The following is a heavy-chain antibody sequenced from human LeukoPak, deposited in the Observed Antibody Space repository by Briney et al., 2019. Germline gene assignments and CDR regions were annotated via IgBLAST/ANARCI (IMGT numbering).Heavy chain of an antibody. J-gene: IGHJ4*02. CDR3: ARVSSSWYTGEFDY. D-gene: IGHD6-13*01. CDR1: GGTFSSYA. Sequence: GSSVKVSCKAPGGTFSSYAISWVRQAPGQGLEWMGRIIPILGIANYAQKFQGRVTITADKSTSTAYMELSSLRSEDTAVYYCARVSSSWYTGEFDYWGQGTLVTVSS. CDR2: IIPILGIA. V-gene: IGHV1-69*04.